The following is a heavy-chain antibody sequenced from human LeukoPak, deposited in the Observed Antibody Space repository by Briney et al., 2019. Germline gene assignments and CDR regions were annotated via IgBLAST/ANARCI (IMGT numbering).Heavy chain of an antibody. D-gene: IGHD2-8*01. V-gene: IGHV5-51*01. Sequence: PGESLKISCTGSGYTFTSYWIGWVRQMPGKGLEWMGIIYPGDSDTSYNPSFQGQVTISADKSISTAYLQWSSLKASDTAMYYCARSAVSNPNWFDPWGQGTLVTVSS. CDR1: GYTFTSYW. CDR2: IYPGDSDT. CDR3: ARSAVSNPNWFDP. J-gene: IGHJ5*02.